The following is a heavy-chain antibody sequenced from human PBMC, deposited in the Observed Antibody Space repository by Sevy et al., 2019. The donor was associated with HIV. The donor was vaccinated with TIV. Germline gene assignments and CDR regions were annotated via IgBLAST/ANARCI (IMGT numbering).Heavy chain of an antibody. CDR1: GYTFTSYY. J-gene: IGHJ1*01. CDR3: ASGGRNYYDSSGEPFQH. D-gene: IGHD3-22*01. CDR2: INPSGGST. V-gene: IGHV1-46*01. Sequence: ASVKVSCKASGYTFTSYYMHWVRQVPGQGLEWMGIINPSGGSTSYAQKFQGRVTMTRDTSTSTVYMELSSLRSEDTAVYYCASGGRNYYDSSGEPFQHWGQGTLVTVSS.